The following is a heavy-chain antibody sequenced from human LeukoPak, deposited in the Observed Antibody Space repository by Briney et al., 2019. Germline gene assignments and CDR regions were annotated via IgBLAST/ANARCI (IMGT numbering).Heavy chain of an antibody. Sequence: SQTLSLTCTVSGGSISSGSYHWSWIRQPAGKGLEWIGRIYTSGSTNYNPSLKSRVTISVDTSKNQFSLKLSSVTAADTAVYYCARASPIFGVVSGAFDIWGQGTMVTVSS. CDR3: ARASPIFGVVSGAFDI. CDR2: IYTSGST. D-gene: IGHD3-3*01. J-gene: IGHJ3*02. V-gene: IGHV4-61*02. CDR1: GGSISSGSYH.